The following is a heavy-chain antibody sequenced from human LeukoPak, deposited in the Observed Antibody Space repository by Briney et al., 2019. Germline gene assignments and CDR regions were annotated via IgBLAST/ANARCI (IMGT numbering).Heavy chain of an antibody. CDR2: IYYTGTT. CDR3: ASLNGSGYYFDY. V-gene: IGHV4-59*08. CDR1: GGSIGSYY. J-gene: IGHJ4*02. Sequence: SETLSLTCIVSGGSIGSYYWRWIRQPPGKGLEWIGYIYYTGTTGYNPSLKSRVTISIDTSKNQFSLKLSSVTAADTAVYYCASLNGSGYYFDYWGQGTLVTVSS. D-gene: IGHD3-3*01.